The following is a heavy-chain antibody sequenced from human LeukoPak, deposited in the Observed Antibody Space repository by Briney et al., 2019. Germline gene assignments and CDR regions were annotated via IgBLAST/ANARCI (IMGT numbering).Heavy chain of an antibody. CDR2: INHSGST. CDR3: ARGGNEYSSDY. CDR1: GGSFSGYY. V-gene: IGHV4-34*01. D-gene: IGHD6-6*01. Sequence: SETLSLTCAVYGGSFSGYYWSWIRQPPGKGLEWIGEINHSGSTNYNPSLKSRVTISVDTSKNQFSLKLSSVTAADTAVYYCARGGNEYSSDYWGQGTLVTVSS. J-gene: IGHJ4*02.